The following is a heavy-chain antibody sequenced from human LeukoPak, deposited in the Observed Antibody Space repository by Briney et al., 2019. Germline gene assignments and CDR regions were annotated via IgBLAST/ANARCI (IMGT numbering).Heavy chain of an antibody. V-gene: IGHV1-69*13. J-gene: IGHJ4*02. D-gene: IGHD5-18*01. CDR3: ARAPPYSYGNPYYFDY. Sequence: GASVKVSCKASGGTFSSYAISWVRQAPGQGLEWMGGIIPIFGTANYAQKFQGRVTITADESTSTAYMELSSLRSEDTAVYYCARAPPYSYGNPYYFDYWGQGTLVTVSS. CDR1: GGTFSSYA. CDR2: IIPIFGTA.